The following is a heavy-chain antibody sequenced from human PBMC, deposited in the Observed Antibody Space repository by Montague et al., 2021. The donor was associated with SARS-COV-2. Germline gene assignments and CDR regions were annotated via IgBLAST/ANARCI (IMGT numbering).Heavy chain of an antibody. CDR2: FYSVGST. Sequence: SETLSLTCTVSGASVGSSDWGWIRQSPGKGLEWIGYFYSVGSTYYNPSLKSRATISIDTSKNQYSLKLSSVTAADTAVYYCARETMTDDAFDIWGQGTMVTVSS. J-gene: IGHJ3*02. CDR1: GASVGSSD. V-gene: IGHV4-59*02. CDR3: ARETMTDDAFDI. D-gene: IGHD1-14*01.